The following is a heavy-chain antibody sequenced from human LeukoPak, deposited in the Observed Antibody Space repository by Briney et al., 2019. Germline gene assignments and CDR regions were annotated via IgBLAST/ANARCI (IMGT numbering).Heavy chain of an antibody. J-gene: IGHJ4*02. V-gene: IGHV3-64D*06. CDR3: VKGIVVVTARAFDY. D-gene: IGHD2-21*02. Sequence: GGSLRLSCSASGFTFSSYAMHWVRQAPGKGLEYVSAISSSGGSTYYADSVKGRFTISRDNSKNTLYLQMSSLRPEDTAVYYCVKGIVVVTARAFDYWGQGTLVTVSS. CDR2: ISSSGGST. CDR1: GFTFSSYA.